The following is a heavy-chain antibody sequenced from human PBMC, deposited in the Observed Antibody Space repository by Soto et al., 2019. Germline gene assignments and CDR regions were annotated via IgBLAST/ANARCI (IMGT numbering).Heavy chain of an antibody. J-gene: IGHJ3*02. CDR2: FGTGGGADT. CDR3: AKDRVNHNSVWDPFDI. CDR1: EFPFSNYA. Sequence: PGGSLRLAFWASEFPFSNYAMSWVRQAPGKGLEWVSGFGTGGGADTYYADSVKGRFTISRDNSKSMLFLQMNSLGAEDTAVYYCAKDRVNHNSVWDPFDIWGQGTMVTVSS. V-gene: IGHV3-23*01. D-gene: IGHD2-21*01.